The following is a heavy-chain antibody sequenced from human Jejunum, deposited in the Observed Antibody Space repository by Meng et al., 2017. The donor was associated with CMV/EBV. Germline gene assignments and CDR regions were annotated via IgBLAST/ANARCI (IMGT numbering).Heavy chain of an antibody. J-gene: IGHJ6*02. V-gene: IGHV3-11*01. CDR1: YF. CDR2: VSTGESTI. Sequence: YFMSWIRQAPGQGLEWVAYVSTGESTIYYTDSVKGRFTISRDNAKNSLYLQMNSLRAEDTAVYYCARILRESYDFWSGSDYGMDVWGQGTTVTVSS. D-gene: IGHD3-3*01. CDR3: ARILRESYDFWSGSDYGMDV.